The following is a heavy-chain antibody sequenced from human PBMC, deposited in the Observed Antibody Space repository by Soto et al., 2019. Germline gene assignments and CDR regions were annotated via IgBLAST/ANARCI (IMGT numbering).Heavy chain of an antibody. CDR2: IWYDGSKE. V-gene: IGHV3-33*01. CDR3: AREQGGSYCSGGTCYPKGLGY. D-gene: IGHD2-15*01. J-gene: IGHJ4*02. CDR1: GFSFRTYG. Sequence: QVQLVESGGGVVQPGRSLRLSCAASGFSFRTYGMQWVRQAPGKGLEWVAVIWYDGSKEYYADSVKGRFTISRDNSKNTLYLQMNSLSAEDTAVYYCAREQGGSYCSGGTCYPKGLGYWGQGTLVTVSS.